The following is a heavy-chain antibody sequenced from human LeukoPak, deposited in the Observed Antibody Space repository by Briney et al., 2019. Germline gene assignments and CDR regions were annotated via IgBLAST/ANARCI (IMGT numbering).Heavy chain of an antibody. J-gene: IGHJ5*02. CDR1: GFTFSSYW. V-gene: IGHV3-7*05. D-gene: IGHD6-6*01. CDR3: AGVFTSSSNWFDP. Sequence: GGSLRLSCAASGFTFSSYWMSWVRQAPGKGLEWVANIRQDGSEKYYVDSVKGRFTISRDNAKNSLYLQMNSLRAEDTAVFYCAGVFTSSSNWFDPWGQGTLVTVSS. CDR2: IRQDGSEK.